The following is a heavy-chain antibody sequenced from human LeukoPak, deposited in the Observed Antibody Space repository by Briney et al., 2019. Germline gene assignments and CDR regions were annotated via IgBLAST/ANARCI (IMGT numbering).Heavy chain of an antibody. CDR3: AKDRYYDSSGYYYFQH. CDR2: ISHDGRSE. V-gene: IGHV3-30*18. D-gene: IGHD3-22*01. J-gene: IGHJ1*01. CDR1: GFSFSSYG. Sequence: GGSLRLSCAASGFSFSSYGMHWIRQAPGKGLEWVAVISHDGRSEYYVDSVKGRFTISRDNSKNTVYLQMNSLRAEDTAVYYCAKDRYYDSSGYYYFQHWGQGTLVTVSS.